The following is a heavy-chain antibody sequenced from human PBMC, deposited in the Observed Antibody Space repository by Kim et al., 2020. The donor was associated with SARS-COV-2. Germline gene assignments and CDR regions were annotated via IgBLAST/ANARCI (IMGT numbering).Heavy chain of an antibody. CDR3: ARVRMAVAGPYYYYYGMDV. Sequence: SETLSLTCTVSGGSISSYYWSWIRQPPGKGLEWIGYIYYSGSTNYNPSLKSRVTISVDTSKNQFSLKLSSVTAADTAVYYCARVRMAVAGPYYYYYGMDVWGQGTTVTVSS. D-gene: IGHD6-19*01. V-gene: IGHV4-59*01. CDR1: GGSISSYY. CDR2: IYYSGST. J-gene: IGHJ6*02.